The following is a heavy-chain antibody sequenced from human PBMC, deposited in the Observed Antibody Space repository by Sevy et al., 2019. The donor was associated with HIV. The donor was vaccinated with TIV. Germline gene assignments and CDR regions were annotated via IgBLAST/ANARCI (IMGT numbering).Heavy chain of an antibody. CDR3: AKGPGDLAWLLFDY. Sequence: GGSLRLSCAASGFTFSGYAMSWVRQAPGKGLEWVSSISASGDTIKYADSVRGRFTLSRDNSKNKLYLQMNSLRSEDTALYYCAKGPGDLAWLLFDYWGRGTLVTVSS. CDR2: ISASGDTI. CDR1: GFTFSGYA. D-gene: IGHD3-3*01. V-gene: IGHV3-23*01. J-gene: IGHJ4*02.